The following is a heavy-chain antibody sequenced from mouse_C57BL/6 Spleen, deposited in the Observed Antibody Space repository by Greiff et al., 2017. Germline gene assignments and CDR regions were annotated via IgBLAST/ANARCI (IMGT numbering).Heavy chain of an antibody. CDR2: INPSTGGT. CDR1: GYSFTGYY. D-gene: IGHD2-5*01. J-gene: IGHJ3*01. CDR3: ASDSNYLGLAY. V-gene: IGHV1-42*01. Sequence: VHVKQPGPELVKPGASVKISCKASGYSFTGYYMNWVKQSPEKSLEWIGEINPSTGGTTYNQKFKAKATLTVDKSSSTAYMQLKSLTSEYSAVYYCASDSNYLGLAYWGQGTLVTGSA.